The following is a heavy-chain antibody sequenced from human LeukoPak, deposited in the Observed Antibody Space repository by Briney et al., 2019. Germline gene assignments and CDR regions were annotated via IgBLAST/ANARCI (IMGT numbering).Heavy chain of an antibody. Sequence: PSETLSLTCAVSGGSISSSNWWSWVRQPPGKGLEWIGEIYHSGGTNYDPSLKSRVTISVDKSKNQFSLKLSSVTAADTAVYYCARGGVFGDKIDYWGQGTLVTVSS. CDR3: ARGGVFGDKIDY. V-gene: IGHV4-4*02. D-gene: IGHD3-10*02. CDR2: IYHSGGT. J-gene: IGHJ4*02. CDR1: GGSISSSNW.